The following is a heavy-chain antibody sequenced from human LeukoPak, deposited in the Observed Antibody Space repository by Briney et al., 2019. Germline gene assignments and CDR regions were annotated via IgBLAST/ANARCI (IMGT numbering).Heavy chain of an antibody. V-gene: IGHV3-23*01. CDR3: AKDGGLWVSAHWGDS. CDR2: ITTSDGNT. J-gene: IGHJ4*02. CDR1: GGSFSGYY. D-gene: IGHD7-27*01. Sequence: PSETLSLTCAVYGGSFSGYYWSWIRQPPGKGLEWVSTITTSDGNTYYADSVKGRFTVSRDNSKNTLYLQMNSLRAEDTAVYYCAKDGGLWVSAHWGDSWGRGTLVTVSS.